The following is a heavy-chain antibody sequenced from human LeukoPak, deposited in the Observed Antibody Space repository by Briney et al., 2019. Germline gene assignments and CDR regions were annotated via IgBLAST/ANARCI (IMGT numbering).Heavy chain of an antibody. J-gene: IGHJ4*02. CDR2: IKQDGSEK. V-gene: IGHV3-7*01. D-gene: IGHD3-22*01. CDR3: ARDRGVMIYYFDY. CDR1: GFTFSRYW. Sequence: PSGGSLRLSCAASGFTFSRYWMSWVRQAPGKGLERVANIKQDGSEKYYVDSVKGRFTISRDNAKNSLYLQMNSLRAEDTAVYYCARDRGVMIYYFDYWGQGTLVTVSS.